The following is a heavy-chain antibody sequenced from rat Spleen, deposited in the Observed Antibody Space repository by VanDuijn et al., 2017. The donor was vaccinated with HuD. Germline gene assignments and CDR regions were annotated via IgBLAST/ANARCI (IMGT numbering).Heavy chain of an antibody. CDR1: GFTFSDYY. CDR3: VRDAYGGYSVGFAY. D-gene: IGHD1-11*01. Sequence: EVQLVESGGGLVQPGRSLKLSCAASGFTFSDYYMAWVRQAPKKGLEWVASISYEGSSTYYGDSVKGRFTISRDNAKSTLYLQMNSLRSEDTATYYCVRDAYGGYSVGFAYWGQGTLVTVSS. V-gene: IGHV5-22*01. CDR2: ISYEGSST. J-gene: IGHJ3*01.